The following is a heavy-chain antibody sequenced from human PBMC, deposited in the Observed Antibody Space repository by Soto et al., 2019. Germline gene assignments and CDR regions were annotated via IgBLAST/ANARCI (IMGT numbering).Heavy chain of an antibody. Sequence: EVQLLESGGGLVQPGGSLRLSCAASGFTFSSYAMSWVRQAPGKGLQWVSTISGSGGSTYYADSVKGRLTLSRDNSKSSLSLQMNSLRAEDTAVYYCAKMDQISSGYYDYWGQGILVTV. CDR3: AKMDQISSGYYDY. D-gene: IGHD6-19*01. CDR1: GFTFSSYA. V-gene: IGHV3-23*01. CDR2: ISGSGGST. J-gene: IGHJ4*02.